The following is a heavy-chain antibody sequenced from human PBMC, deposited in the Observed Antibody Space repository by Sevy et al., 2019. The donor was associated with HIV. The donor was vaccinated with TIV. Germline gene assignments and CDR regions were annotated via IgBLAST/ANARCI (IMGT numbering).Heavy chain of an antibody. CDR2: INHSGST. Sequence: SETLSLTYAVYGGSFSGYYWSWIRQPPGKGLEWIGEINHSGSTKYNPSLKSRVTISVDTSKNQFSLKLSSVTAADTAVYYCARHCGSTSCSHAFDIWGQGTMVTVSS. J-gene: IGHJ3*02. CDR3: ARHCGSTSCSHAFDI. D-gene: IGHD2-2*01. CDR1: GGSFSGYY. V-gene: IGHV4-34*01.